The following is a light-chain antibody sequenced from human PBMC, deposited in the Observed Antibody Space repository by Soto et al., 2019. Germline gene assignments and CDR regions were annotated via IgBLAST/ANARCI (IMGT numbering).Light chain of an antibody. V-gene: IGKV3-11*01. J-gene: IGKJ5*01. Sequence: EVVLTQSPVTLSLSPGERATLSCRASQSFRGLLAWYQQKPGQAPRLLIYDAYNRATGIPPRFSGSGSGTDFTLTISSREPEDSAVYYCQQRHLWHITFGQGTRLEI. CDR3: QQRHLWHIT. CDR2: DAY. CDR1: QSFRGL.